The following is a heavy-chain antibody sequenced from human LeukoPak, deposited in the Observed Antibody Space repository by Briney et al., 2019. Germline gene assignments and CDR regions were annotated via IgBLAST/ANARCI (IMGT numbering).Heavy chain of an antibody. CDR3: ARALNPIVGGYYFDY. V-gene: IGHV4-4*07. D-gene: IGHD1-26*01. J-gene: IGHJ4*02. CDR2: IYISGSI. Sequence: SETLSLTCTVSGGSIRSYYWSWIRQPAGKGLEWIGRIYISGSINYNPSLKSRVTMSLDTSKNQFPLELSSVTAADTAVYYCARALNPIVGGYYFDYWGQGTLVTVSS. CDR1: GGSIRSYY.